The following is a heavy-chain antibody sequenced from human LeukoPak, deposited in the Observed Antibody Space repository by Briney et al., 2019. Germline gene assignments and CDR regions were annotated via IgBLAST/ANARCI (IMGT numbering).Heavy chain of an antibody. D-gene: IGHD6-19*01. CDR3: ARIGAVAAFDY. CDR2: IYYSGST. J-gene: IGHJ4*02. V-gene: IGHV4-59*02. CDR1: GGSVSSHY. Sequence: SETLSLTCTVSGGSVSSHYWSWIRQAPGKGLEWIGYIYYSGSTNYNPSLKSRVTISVDTSKNQFSLKLSSVTAADTAVYYCARIGAVAAFDYWGQGTLVTVSS.